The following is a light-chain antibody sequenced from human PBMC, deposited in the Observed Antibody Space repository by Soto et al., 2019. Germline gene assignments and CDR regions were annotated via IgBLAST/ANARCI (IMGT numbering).Light chain of an antibody. CDR1: QSVGSK. V-gene: IGKV3-11*01. CDR2: DAS. Sequence: EIVMTQSPAALSVSPGERATLSCRASQSVGSKLAWYQQGRGQAPRLLIYDASNRATGIPARFSGSGSGTDFTLTISSLEPEDFAVYYCQQRSNWPPITFGQGTRLEIK. CDR3: QQRSNWPPIT. J-gene: IGKJ5*01.